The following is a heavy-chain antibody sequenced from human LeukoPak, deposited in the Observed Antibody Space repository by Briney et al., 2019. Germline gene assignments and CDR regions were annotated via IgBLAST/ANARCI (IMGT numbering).Heavy chain of an antibody. D-gene: IGHD3-22*01. CDR3: ARADSSGYYPSFFNY. CDR1: GFSFSNYG. V-gene: IGHV3-30*03. CDR2: IAHDGSVA. J-gene: IGHJ4*02. Sequence: GGSLRLSCTASGFSFSNYGMHWVRQDPGKGLEWVAVIAHDGSVAYYADWVEGRFTISRDNSKNTLYLQMNSLRSEDTAVYYCARADSSGYYPSFFNYWGQGTLVTVSS.